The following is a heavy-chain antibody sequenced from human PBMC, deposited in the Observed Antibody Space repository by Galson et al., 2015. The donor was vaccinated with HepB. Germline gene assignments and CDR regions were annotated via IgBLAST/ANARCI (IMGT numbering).Heavy chain of an antibody. Sequence: SCADSGFSFNTYAMGWVRQAPGKGPEWVSALSGSGDNKYYADPVKGRFTISRDKSKNTLYLQMNSLSAEDSAIYYCASGPARYSGWYRGLPKCFQHWGQGILVTVSS. J-gene: IGHJ1*01. V-gene: IGHV3-23*01. CDR3: ASGPARYSGWYRGLPKCFQH. D-gene: IGHD6-19*01. CDR2: LSGSGDNK. CDR1: GFSFNTYA.